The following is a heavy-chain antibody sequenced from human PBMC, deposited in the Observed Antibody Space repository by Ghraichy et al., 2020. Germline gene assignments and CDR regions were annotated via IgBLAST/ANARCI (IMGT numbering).Heavy chain of an antibody. V-gene: IGHV3-21*01. Sequence: GESLNISCAASGFSLGGYTLSWVRQAPGKGLEWVSSISSNTRQIYTAHSLKGRFIISRDNSQKSIYLQMNGLRVDDTAVYFCARSPITIFSIDAFDYWGQGVLVTVSS. CDR1: GFSLGGYT. CDR2: ISSNTRQI. J-gene: IGHJ4*02. CDR3: ARSPITIFSIDAFDY. D-gene: IGHD3-3*01.